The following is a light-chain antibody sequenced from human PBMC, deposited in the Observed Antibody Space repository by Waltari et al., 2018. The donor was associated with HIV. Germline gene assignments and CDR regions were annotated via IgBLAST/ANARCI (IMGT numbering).Light chain of an antibody. CDR1: QDISTW. V-gene: IGKV1-5*03. Sequence: IHITQSHSTLSAFVGDRVTITCRASQDISTWLAWYQQKPGKAPKLLIHKASALESGVSSRFSGSGSGTEFTLIIDSLEPDDFATYYCQQYNSDPSFGQGTRLEMK. CDR2: KAS. CDR3: QQYNSDPS. J-gene: IGKJ5*01.